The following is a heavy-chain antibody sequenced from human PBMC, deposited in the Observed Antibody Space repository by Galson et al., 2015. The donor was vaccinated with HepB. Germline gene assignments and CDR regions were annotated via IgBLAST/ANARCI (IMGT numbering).Heavy chain of an antibody. D-gene: IGHD3-10*01. J-gene: IGHJ4*02. CDR2: INTNTGNP. V-gene: IGHV7-4-1*02. CDR1: GYTFTSYA. CDR3: AREKVVRVVITLFDY. Sequence: SCKASGYTFTSYAMNWVRQAPGQGLEWMGWINTNTGNPTYAQGFTGRFVFSLDTSVSTAYLQISSLKAEDTAVYYCAREKVVRVVITLFDYWGQGTLVTVPS.